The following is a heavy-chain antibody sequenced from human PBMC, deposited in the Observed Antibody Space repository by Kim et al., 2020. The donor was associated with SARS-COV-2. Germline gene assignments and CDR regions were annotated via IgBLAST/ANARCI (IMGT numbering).Heavy chain of an antibody. V-gene: IGHV5-51*01. J-gene: IGHJ4*02. Sequence: YSPTFQGQVTISADKSLSTAYLQWSSLKASDTAMYYCARQVVPAGEVDYWGQGTLVTVSS. CDR3: ARQVVPAGEVDY. D-gene: IGHD2-2*01.